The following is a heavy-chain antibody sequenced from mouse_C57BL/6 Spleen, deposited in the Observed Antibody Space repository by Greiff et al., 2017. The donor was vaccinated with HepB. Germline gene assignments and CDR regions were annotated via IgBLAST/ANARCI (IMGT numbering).Heavy chain of an antibody. CDR2: ISNGGGST. D-gene: IGHD2-3*01. V-gene: IGHV5-12*01. CDR3: ARHDYDGYFYFDY. J-gene: IGHJ2*01. CDR1: GFTFSDYY. Sequence: EVKLVESGGGLVQPGGSLKLSCAASGFTFSDYYMYWVRQTPEKRLEWVAYISNGGGSTYYPDTVKGRFTISRDNAKNTLYLQMSRLKSEDTAMYYCARHDYDGYFYFDYWGQGTTLTVSS.